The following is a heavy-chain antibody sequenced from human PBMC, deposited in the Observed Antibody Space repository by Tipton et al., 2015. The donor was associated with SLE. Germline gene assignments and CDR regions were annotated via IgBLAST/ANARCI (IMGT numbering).Heavy chain of an antibody. J-gene: IGHJ6*02. CDR1: GFTFDDYA. CDR2: ISWNSGSI. Sequence: SLRLSCAASGFTFDDYAMHWVRQAPGKGLEWVSGISWNSGSIGYADSVKGRFTISRDNAKNTLYLQMNSLRAEDTAVYYCARDGGYCSSTSCSDGMDVWGQGTTVTVSS. V-gene: IGHV3-9*01. D-gene: IGHD2-2*01. CDR3: ARDGGYCSSTSCSDGMDV.